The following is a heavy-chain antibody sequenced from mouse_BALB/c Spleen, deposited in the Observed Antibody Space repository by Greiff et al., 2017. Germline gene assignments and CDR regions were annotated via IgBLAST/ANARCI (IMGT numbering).Heavy chain of an antibody. J-gene: IGHJ4*01. Sequence: VKLQESGPGLVQPSQSLSITCTVSGFSLTSYGVHWVRPSPGKGLEWLGVIWSGGSTDYNAAFISRLSISKDNSKSQVFFKMNSLQANDTAIYYCARNDDGYFYYYAMDYWGQGTSVTVSS. D-gene: IGHD2-3*01. CDR1: GFSLTSYG. V-gene: IGHV2-2*02. CDR2: IWSGGST. CDR3: ARNDDGYFYYYAMDY.